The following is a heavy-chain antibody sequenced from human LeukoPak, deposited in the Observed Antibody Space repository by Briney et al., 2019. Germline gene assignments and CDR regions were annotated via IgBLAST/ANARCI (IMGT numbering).Heavy chain of an antibody. CDR2: ISGSGGST. CDR3: AKESGYSSSRYKSEEPY. V-gene: IGHV3-23*01. D-gene: IGHD6-13*01. Sequence: GGSLRLSCAASGFTFSSYAMSWVRQAPGKGLEWVSAISGSGGSTYYADSVKGRFTISRDNSKNTLYLQMNSLRAEDTAVYYCAKESGYSSSRYKSEEPYWGQGTLVTVSS. J-gene: IGHJ4*02. CDR1: GFTFSSYA.